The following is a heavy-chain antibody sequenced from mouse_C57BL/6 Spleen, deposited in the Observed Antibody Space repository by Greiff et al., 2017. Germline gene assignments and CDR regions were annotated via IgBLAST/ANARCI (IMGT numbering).Heavy chain of an antibody. CDR1: GFSLTSYG. J-gene: IGHJ4*01. V-gene: IGHV2-6-1*01. CDR2: IGSDGST. D-gene: IGHD1-1*01. Sequence: QVQLKESGPGLVAPSQSLSITCTASGFSLTSYGVHWVRQPPGKGLEWLVVIGSDGSTTYNSALKSRLSISKDNSKSQVFLKMNSLQTVDTAMYSCAKHATTVGGGAMAYWGQGTSVTVSS. CDR3: AKHATTVGGGAMAY.